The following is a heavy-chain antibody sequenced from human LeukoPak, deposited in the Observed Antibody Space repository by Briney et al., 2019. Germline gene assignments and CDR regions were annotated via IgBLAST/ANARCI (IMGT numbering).Heavy chain of an antibody. CDR2: ISSSSSYI. CDR3: AMHHSMSYYYGMDV. V-gene: IGHV3-21*01. CDR1: GFTFSSYS. Sequence: GGSLRLSYAASGFTFSSYSMNWVRQAPGKGLEWVSSISSSSSYIYYADSVKGRFTISRDNAKNSLYLQMNSLRAEDTAVYYCAMHHSMSYYYGMDVWGQGTTVTVSS. J-gene: IGHJ6*02. D-gene: IGHD2/OR15-2a*01.